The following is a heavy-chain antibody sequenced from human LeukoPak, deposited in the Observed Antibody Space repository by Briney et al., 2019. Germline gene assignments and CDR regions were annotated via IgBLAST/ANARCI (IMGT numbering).Heavy chain of an antibody. CDR2: LNRYRSHI. CDR1: GFTLSTSG. Sequence: GGSLRLSCAPSGFTLSTSGMNWVPESAGKGLECVRSLNRYRSHIFYAASVRGRFPASRDNARTSVFLQMTSLTAADTAVHYCARAAERYLRTGKFDYWGQGTLVTVSS. CDR3: ARAAERYLRTGKFDY. D-gene: IGHD5/OR15-5a*01. V-gene: IGHV3-21*01. J-gene: IGHJ4*02.